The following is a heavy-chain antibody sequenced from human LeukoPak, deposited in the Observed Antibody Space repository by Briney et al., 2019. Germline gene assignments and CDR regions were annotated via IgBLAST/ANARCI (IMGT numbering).Heavy chain of an antibody. CDR1: GDSISTYY. J-gene: IGHJ4*02. V-gene: IGHV4-59*01. CDR2: IYYRVTS. CDR3: ARAVGGDGSGSL. Sequence: SETLSLTCTVSGDSISTYYWSWIRQPPGKGLEWIGYIYYRVTSDYNPSLKSRVTMSVDMSTRQISLKLSSVTAADTAVYYCARAVGGDGSGSLRGPGTLVTVPS. D-gene: IGHD3-10*01.